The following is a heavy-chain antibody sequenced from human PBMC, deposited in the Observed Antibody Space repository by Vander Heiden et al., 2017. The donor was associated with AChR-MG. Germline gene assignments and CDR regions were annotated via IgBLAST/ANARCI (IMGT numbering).Heavy chain of an antibody. V-gene: IGHV1-69*01. CDR2: IIPIFGTA. CDR1: GGTFSSYA. J-gene: IGHJ6*03. CDR3: ARVLTDQLVQGSWYYYYMDV. Sequence: QVQLVQSGAEVKKPGSSVKVSCKASGGTFSSYAISWVRQAPGQGLEWMGGIIPIFGTANYAQKFQGRVTITADESTSTAYMELSSLRSEDTAVYYCARVLTDQLVQGSWYYYYMDVWGKGTTVTVSS. D-gene: IGHD3-10*01.